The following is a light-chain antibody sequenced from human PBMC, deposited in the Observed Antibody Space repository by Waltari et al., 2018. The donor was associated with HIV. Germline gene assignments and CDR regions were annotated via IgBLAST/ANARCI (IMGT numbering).Light chain of an antibody. CDR3: QQYHTYPLT. CDR2: DAS. V-gene: IGKV1D-16*01. Sequence: DIQMTQSPSSLSASVGYIVTMSCRASQSINRALAWYQQKSETAPKSLIYDASSFQSRVPSRFSGSVFGADFNLTISALHTEDFATYYCQQYHTYPLTFGGGTRVEIK. J-gene: IGKJ4*01. CDR1: QSINRA.